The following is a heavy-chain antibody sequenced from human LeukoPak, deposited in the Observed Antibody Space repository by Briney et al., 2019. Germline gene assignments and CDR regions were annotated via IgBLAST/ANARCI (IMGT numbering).Heavy chain of an antibody. CDR2: IMPIPGTA. CDR1: GGTFSIYD. Sequence: ASVKVSRKASGGTFSIYDISWVRQAPGQGLEWMGGIMPIPGTANYAQKFQGRVTITADKPTNTAYMELSSLRSEDTAVYYCAMSRLGELSFMVDYWGQGTLVTVSS. D-gene: IGHD3-16*02. CDR3: AMSRLGELSFMVDY. J-gene: IGHJ4*02. V-gene: IGHV1-69*10.